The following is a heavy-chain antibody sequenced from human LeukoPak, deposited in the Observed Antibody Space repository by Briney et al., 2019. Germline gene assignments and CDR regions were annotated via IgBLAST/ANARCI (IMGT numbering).Heavy chain of an antibody. J-gene: IGHJ6*02. Sequence: SETLSLTCAVYGGSFSGYYWSWIRQPPGEGLEWIGEINHSGSTNYNPSLKSRVTISVDTSKNQFSLKLSSVTAADTAVYYCARNSRGPPYYYGMDVWGQGTTVTVSS. CDR3: ARNSRGPPYYYGMDV. V-gene: IGHV4-34*01. CDR2: INHSGST. D-gene: IGHD2/OR15-2a*01. CDR1: GGSFSGYY.